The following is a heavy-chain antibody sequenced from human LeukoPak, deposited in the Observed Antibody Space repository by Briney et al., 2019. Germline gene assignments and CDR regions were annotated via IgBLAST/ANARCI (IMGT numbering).Heavy chain of an antibody. CDR1: GFTFSSYN. V-gene: IGHV4-39*07. CDR2: IYYSGST. CDR3: ARFGDYGRYFDY. D-gene: IGHD4-17*01. Sequence: GSLRLSCAASGFTFSSYNMNWIRQPPGKGLEWIGSIYYSGSTYYNPSLKSRVTISVDTSKNQFSLKLSSVTAADTAVYYCARFGDYGRYFDYWGQGTLVTVSS. J-gene: IGHJ4*02.